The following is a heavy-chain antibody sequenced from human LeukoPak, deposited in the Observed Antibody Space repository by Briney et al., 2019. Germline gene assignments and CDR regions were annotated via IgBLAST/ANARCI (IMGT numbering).Heavy chain of an antibody. V-gene: IGHV3-23*01. J-gene: IGHJ4*02. CDR1: GFTFSSYA. CDR3: ASEIAAAGVFDD. D-gene: IGHD6-13*01. Sequence: GGSLRLSCAASGFTFSSYAMSWVRQAPGKGLEWVSAISVSGGSPYYADPVKGRFTISGDNSKNTLYLQMNSLRAEDTAVYYCASEIAAAGVFDDWGQGTLVTVSS. CDR2: ISVSGGSP.